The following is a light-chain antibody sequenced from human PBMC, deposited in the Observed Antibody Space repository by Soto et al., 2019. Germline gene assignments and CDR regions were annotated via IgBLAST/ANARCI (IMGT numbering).Light chain of an antibody. Sequence: QSVLTQPASVSGSPGQSITISCTGTSSDVGAYNYISWYQQYPGTAPKIMIYEVSSRPSGVSHRFSGSKSGNTASLTISGLQPEDEADYYCSSFTTSRVYVFGPGTKVTVL. CDR3: SSFTTSRVYV. J-gene: IGLJ1*01. V-gene: IGLV2-14*01. CDR1: SSDVGAYNY. CDR2: EVS.